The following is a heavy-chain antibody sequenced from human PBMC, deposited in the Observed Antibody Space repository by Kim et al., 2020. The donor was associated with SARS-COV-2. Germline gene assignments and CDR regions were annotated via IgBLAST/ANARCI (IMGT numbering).Heavy chain of an antibody. D-gene: IGHD1-7*01. Sequence: SETLSLTCAVYGGSFSGYYWSWIRQPPGKGLEWIGEINHSGSTNYNPSLKSRVTISVETSKNQFSLKLSSVTAADTAVYYCARRSALFNWNYRSTFDYWGPGTLVTVSS. CDR1: GGSFSGYY. CDR2: INHSGST. CDR3: ARRSALFNWNYRSTFDY. J-gene: IGHJ4*02. V-gene: IGHV4-34*01.